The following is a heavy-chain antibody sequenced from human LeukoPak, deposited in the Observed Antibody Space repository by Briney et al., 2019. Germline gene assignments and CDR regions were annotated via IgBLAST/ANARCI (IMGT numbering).Heavy chain of an antibody. D-gene: IGHD1-1*01. CDR3: ARGHYQLEA. V-gene: IGHV3-9*01. CDR2: ISWNSGSI. CDR1: GFTFDDYA. J-gene: IGHJ5*02. Sequence: GGSLRLSCAASGFTFDDYAMHWVRQAPGKGLEWVSGISWNSGSIGYADSVKGRFTISRDNARNSLFLQMNSLRAEDTAVYYCARGHYQLEAWGQGTPVTVSS.